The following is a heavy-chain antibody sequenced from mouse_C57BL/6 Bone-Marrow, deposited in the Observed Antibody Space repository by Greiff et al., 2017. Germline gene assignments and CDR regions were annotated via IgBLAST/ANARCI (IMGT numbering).Heavy chain of an antibody. CDR2: VYPYNGGT. V-gene: IGHV1-36*01. Sequence: EVQLQQSGPVLVKPGPSVKISCKASGFTFTDYYMHWVKQSPGKSLEWIGLVYPYNGGTSSNQKFKGKATLTVDKSSSTAYMQLSSLTSEDSAVYYCEIDRGDNSFAYWGQGTLVTVSA. D-gene: IGHD1-3*01. CDR1: GFTFTDYY. J-gene: IGHJ3*01. CDR3: EIDRGDNSFAY.